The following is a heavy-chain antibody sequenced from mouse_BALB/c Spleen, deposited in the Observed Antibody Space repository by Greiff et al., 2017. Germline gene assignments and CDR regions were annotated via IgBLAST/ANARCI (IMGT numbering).Heavy chain of an antibody. V-gene: IGHV2-6-7*01. D-gene: IGHD2-14*01. CDR2: IWGDGST. CDR3: ARDHYRYPWFAY. Sequence: VQRVESGPGLVAPSQSLSITCTVSGFSLTSYGVHWVRQPPGKGLEWLGVIWGDGSTDYNSALKSRLSISKDNSKSQVFLKMNSLQTDDTARYYCARDHYRYPWFAYWGQGTLVTVSA. J-gene: IGHJ3*01. CDR1: GFSLTSYG.